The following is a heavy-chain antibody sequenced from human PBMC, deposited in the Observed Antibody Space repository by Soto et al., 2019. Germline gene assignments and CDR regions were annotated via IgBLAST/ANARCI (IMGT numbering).Heavy chain of an antibody. V-gene: IGHV3-33*01. Sequence: GGSLRLSCAASGFTFSSYGMHWVRQAPGKGLEWVAVIWYDGSNKYYADSVKGRFTISRDNSKNTLYLQMNSLRAEDTAVYYCNGFGEPWGSFDIWGQGTMVTVSS. CDR2: IWYDGSNK. CDR1: GFTFSSYG. J-gene: IGHJ3*02. CDR3: NGFGEPWGSFDI. D-gene: IGHD3-10*01.